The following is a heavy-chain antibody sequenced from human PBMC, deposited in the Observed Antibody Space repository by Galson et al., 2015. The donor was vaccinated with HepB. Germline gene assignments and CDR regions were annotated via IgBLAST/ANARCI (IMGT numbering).Heavy chain of an antibody. D-gene: IGHD2-8*01. Sequence: SLRLSCAASGFTFSNCGMHWVRQAPGKGLEWVAVISYDGSNKYYADSVKGRFTISRDNSKNTLYLQMNSLRAEDTAVYYCATHSWGYCSNGECHAFDHWGQGTPVTVSS. CDR1: GFTFSNCG. CDR2: ISYDGSNK. V-gene: IGHV3-30*03. J-gene: IGHJ4*02. CDR3: ATHSWGYCSNGECHAFDH.